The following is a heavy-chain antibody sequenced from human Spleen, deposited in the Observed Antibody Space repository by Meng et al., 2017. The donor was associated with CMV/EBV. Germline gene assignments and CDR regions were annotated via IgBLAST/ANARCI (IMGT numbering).Heavy chain of an antibody. V-gene: IGHV1-2*02. CDR2: IEPNSDGP. CDR1: GYTFTGYY. Sequence: ASVKVSCKASGYTFTGYYIHWVRQDPGQGLEWMGWIEPNSDGPNYAQKFQGRVTLTRDTSISTAYMELRRLRSDDTVVYYCARDLDGMDVWGQGTTVTVSS. J-gene: IGHJ6*02. CDR3: ARDLDGMDV.